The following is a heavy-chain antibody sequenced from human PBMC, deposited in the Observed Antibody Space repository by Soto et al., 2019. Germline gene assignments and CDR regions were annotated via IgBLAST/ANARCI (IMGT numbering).Heavy chain of an antibody. V-gene: IGHV4-30-2*01. J-gene: IGHJ4*02. CDR3: ARDSWVTSFDQ. D-gene: IGHD2-21*02. Sequence: QLQLQESGSGLVKPSQTLSLTCTVSGGSINCEGCSWSWIRQPAGKGLEWVGYIYYTGSTYYNPSLESRVTLSIDRPTSQFALKLSSENAADTGVYCCARDSWVTSFDQWSQGTLVTVSS. CDR2: IYYTGST. CDR1: GGSINCEGCS.